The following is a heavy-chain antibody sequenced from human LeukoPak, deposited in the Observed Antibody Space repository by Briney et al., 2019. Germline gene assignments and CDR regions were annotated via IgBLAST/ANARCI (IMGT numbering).Heavy chain of an antibody. Sequence: SESLSLTCAVYGGSFSGYYWSWIRQPPGKGLEWIGEINHSGSTNYNPSLKSRVTISVDTSKNQFSLKLSSVTAADTAMYYCARDSTSCNWFDPWGQGTLVTVSS. J-gene: IGHJ5*02. CDR1: GGSFSGYY. CDR2: INHSGST. CDR3: ARDSTSCNWFDP. V-gene: IGHV4-34*01. D-gene: IGHD2-2*01.